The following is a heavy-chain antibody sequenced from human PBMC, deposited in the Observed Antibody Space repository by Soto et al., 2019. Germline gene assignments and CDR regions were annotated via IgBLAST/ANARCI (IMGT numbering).Heavy chain of an antibody. V-gene: IGHV5-51*01. CDR1: GYSFTSYW. Sequence: PGESLKISCKGSGYSFTSYWIGWVRQMPGKGLEWMGIIYPGDSDTRYSPSFQGQVTISRDKSISTAYLQWSSLKASDTAMYYCARLSMVRGVITNYYYYYMHVWGKGTTVTV. CDR3: ARLSMVRGVITNYYYYYMHV. CDR2: IYPGDSDT. D-gene: IGHD3-10*01. J-gene: IGHJ6*03.